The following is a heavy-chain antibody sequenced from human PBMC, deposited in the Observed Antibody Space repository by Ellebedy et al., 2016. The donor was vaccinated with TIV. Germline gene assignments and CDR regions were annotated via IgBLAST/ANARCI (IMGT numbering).Heavy chain of an antibody. CDR1: GFTFSDHY. Sequence: GESLKISCAASGFTFSDHYMDWVRQAPGKGLEWVGFIRSKAYGGTAQYAASVKGRFTISRDDSKNSVYLQMNSLKTEDTAVYYCAGAPGDGYRVDCWGQGTLVTVSS. CDR2: IRSKAYGGTA. V-gene: IGHV3-72*01. CDR3: AGAPGDGYRVDC. D-gene: IGHD5-24*01. J-gene: IGHJ4*02.